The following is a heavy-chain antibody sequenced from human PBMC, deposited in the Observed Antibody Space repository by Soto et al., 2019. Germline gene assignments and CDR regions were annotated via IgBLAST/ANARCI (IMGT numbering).Heavy chain of an antibody. CDR3: AGHRSGWFEDWLDP. D-gene: IGHD6-19*01. J-gene: IGHJ5*02. CDR1: GYTFTSYG. Sequence: GASVKVSCKASGYTFTSYGISWVRQAPGQGLEWMGWISAYNGNTNYAQKLQGRVTMTTDTSTSTAYMELRSLRSDDTAVYYCAGHRSGWFEDWLDPWGQGTLVTVYS. V-gene: IGHV1-18*01. CDR2: ISAYNGNT.